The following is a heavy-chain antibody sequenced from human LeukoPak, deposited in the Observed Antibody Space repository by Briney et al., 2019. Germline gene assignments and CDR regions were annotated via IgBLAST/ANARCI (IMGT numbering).Heavy chain of an antibody. J-gene: IGHJ5*02. D-gene: IGHD6-6*01. V-gene: IGHV1-8*03. CDR2: MNPNSGNT. CDR3: ARGRQYSSSNWFDP. Sequence: ASVKVSCKASGGTFSSYAISWVRQATGQGLEWMGWMNPNSGNTGYAQKFQGRVTITRNTSISTAYMELSSLRSEDTAVYYCARGRQYSSSNWFDPWGQGTLVTVSS. CDR1: GGTFSSYA.